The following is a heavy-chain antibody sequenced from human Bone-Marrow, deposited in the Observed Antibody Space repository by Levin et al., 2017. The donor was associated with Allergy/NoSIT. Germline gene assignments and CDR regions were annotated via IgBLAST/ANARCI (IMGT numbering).Heavy chain of an antibody. CDR2: IKSKTDGGTT. D-gene: IGHD3-3*01. V-gene: IGHV3-15*07. CDR1: GFTFSNAW. Sequence: GGSLRLSCAASGFTFSNAWMNWVRQAPGKGLEWVGRIKSKTDGGTTDYAAPVKGRFTISRDDSKNTLYLQMNSLKTEDTAVYYCTTALTYYDFWSGYLNIDYWGQGTLVTVSS. CDR3: TTALTYYDFWSGYLNIDY. J-gene: IGHJ4*02.